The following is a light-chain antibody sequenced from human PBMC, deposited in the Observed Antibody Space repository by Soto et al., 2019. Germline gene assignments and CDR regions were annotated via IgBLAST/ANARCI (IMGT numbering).Light chain of an antibody. CDR2: GAS. CDR1: QSVDSSY. CDR3: QQYGSAGT. J-gene: IGKJ1*01. Sequence: EIVLTQSPGTLSLSPGERATLSCRASQSVDSSYLAWYQQKPGQAPRLLIYGASSRATGTPDRFSGSGSGTEFTLTISSLEAEDFAVYHCQQYGSAGTFGQGTKVEIK. V-gene: IGKV3-20*01.